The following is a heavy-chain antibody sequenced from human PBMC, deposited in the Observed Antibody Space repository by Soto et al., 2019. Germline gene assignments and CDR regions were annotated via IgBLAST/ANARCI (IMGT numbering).Heavy chain of an antibody. Sequence: GVSLRLSCAASGFTFSDHYMDWVRQAPGKGLEWVGRTRNKANSYTTEYAASVKGRFTISRDDSKNSLYLQMNSLKTEDTAVYYCAGSSGKHWDYYGMDVWGQGTTVTVSS. CDR1: GFTFSDHY. CDR3: AGSSGKHWDYYGMDV. J-gene: IGHJ6*01. D-gene: IGHD5-12*01. V-gene: IGHV3-72*01. CDR2: TRNKANSYTT.